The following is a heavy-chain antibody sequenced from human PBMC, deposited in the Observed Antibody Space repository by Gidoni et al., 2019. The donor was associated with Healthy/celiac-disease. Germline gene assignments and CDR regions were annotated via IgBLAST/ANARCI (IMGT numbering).Heavy chain of an antibody. V-gene: IGHV4-34*01. CDR1: GGSVSGYY. CDR2: INHSGST. Sequence: QVQLQQWGAGLLKPSETLSLTCAVYGGSVSGYYWRWIRQPPGTGLEWIGEINHSGSTNYNPSLKSRVTISVDTSKNQFSLKLSSVTAADTAVYYCARGKHYYGSGSYIHWGQGTLVTVSS. J-gene: IGHJ4*02. D-gene: IGHD3-10*01. CDR3: ARGKHYYGSGSYIH.